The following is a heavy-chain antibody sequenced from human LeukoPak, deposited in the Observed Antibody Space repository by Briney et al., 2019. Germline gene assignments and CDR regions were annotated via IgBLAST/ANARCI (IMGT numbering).Heavy chain of an antibody. V-gene: IGHV3-30-3*02. CDR2: ISYDGSNK. CDR1: GFTFSSYA. D-gene: IGHD3-10*01. J-gene: IGHJ3*02. Sequence: QSGGSLRLSCAASGFTFSSYAMHWVRQALGKGLEWVAVISYDGSNKYYADSVKGRFTISRDNSKNTLYLQMNSLRAEDTAVYLCAKPLTVRGANDAFDIWGQGTMVTVSS. CDR3: AKPLTVRGANDAFDI.